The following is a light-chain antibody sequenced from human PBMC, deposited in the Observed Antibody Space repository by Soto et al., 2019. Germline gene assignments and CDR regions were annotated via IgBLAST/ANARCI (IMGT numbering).Light chain of an antibody. CDR1: QSVSNN. J-gene: IGKJ1*01. CDR2: GAS. V-gene: IGKV3-15*01. CDR3: QQYNNWPPWT. Sequence: EIVMTQSPATLSVSPGERATLSCRASQSVSNNLAWYQQKPGQVPRLLIYGASTRATGIPARFSGSGSGTEFTLTISILQSEDFAVYYCQQYNNWPPWTFGQGTKVEIK.